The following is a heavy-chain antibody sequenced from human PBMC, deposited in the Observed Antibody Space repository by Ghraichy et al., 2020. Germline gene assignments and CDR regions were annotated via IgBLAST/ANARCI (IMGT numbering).Heavy chain of an antibody. CDR1: GFTFSSYS. D-gene: IGHD1-20*01. CDR3: ARVGRITGTYYGMDV. J-gene: IGHJ6*02. Sequence: LSLTCAASGFTFSSYSMNWVRQAPGKGLEWVSSISSSSSYIYYADSVKGRFTISRDNAKNSLYLQMNSLRAEDTAVYYCARVGRITGTYYGMDVWGQGTTVTVSS. CDR2: ISSSSSYI. V-gene: IGHV3-21*01.